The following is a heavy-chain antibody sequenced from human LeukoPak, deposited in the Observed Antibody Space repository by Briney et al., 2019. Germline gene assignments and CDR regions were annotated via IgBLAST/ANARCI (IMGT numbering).Heavy chain of an antibody. Sequence: QPGGSLRLSCAASGFTFSSYAMSWVRQAPGKGLEGVSAISGSGGSTYYADSGKVRFTISRDNSKNTLYLQMNSLRDEDTAVYYCESLSYDFWSGALWGQGTLVTVSS. J-gene: IGHJ4*02. CDR3: ESLSYDFWSGAL. V-gene: IGHV3-23*01. CDR1: GFTFSSYA. D-gene: IGHD3-3*01. CDR2: ISGSGGST.